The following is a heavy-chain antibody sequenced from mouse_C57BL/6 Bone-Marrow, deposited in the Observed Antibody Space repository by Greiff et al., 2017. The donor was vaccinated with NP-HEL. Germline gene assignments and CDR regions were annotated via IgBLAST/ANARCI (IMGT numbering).Heavy chain of an antibody. V-gene: IGHV1-55*01. D-gene: IGHD1-1*01. CDR1: GYTFTSYW. CDR2: IYPGSGST. Sequence: VQLQQPGAELVKPGASVKMSCKASGYTFTSYWITWVKQRPGQGLEWIGDIYPGSGSTNYNEKFKSKATLTVDTSSSTAYMQLSSLTSEDSAVYYCARDGSSYGWFAYWGQWTLVTVSA. J-gene: IGHJ3*01. CDR3: ARDGSSYGWFAY.